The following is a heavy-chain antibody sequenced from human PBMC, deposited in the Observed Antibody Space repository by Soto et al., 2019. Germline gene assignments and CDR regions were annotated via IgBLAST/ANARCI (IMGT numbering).Heavy chain of an antibody. J-gene: IGHJ6*02. CDR1: GFTFSSYA. CDR3: ARALVSSSWTNYYYYGMDV. Sequence: GGSLRLSCAASGFTFSSYAMHWVRQAPGKGLEWVAVISYDGSNKYYADSVKGRFTISRDNSKNTLYLQMNSLRAEDTAVYYCARALVSSSWTNYYYYGMDVWGQGTTVTVSS. CDR2: ISYDGSNK. D-gene: IGHD6-13*01. V-gene: IGHV3-30-3*01.